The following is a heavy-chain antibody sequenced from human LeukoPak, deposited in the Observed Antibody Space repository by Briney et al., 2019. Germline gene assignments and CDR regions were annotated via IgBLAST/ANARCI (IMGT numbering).Heavy chain of an antibody. CDR3: ARVLRFGIFFDY. V-gene: IGHV4-59*01. Sequence: PSETLSLTCTVSGGSISSYYWSWIRQPPGKGLEWIGYIYYSGSTNYNPSLKSRVTISVDTSKNQFSLKLSSVTAADTAVYYCARVLRFGIFFDYWDQGTLVTVSS. CDR1: GGSISSYY. J-gene: IGHJ4*02. D-gene: IGHD3-10*01. CDR2: IYYSGST.